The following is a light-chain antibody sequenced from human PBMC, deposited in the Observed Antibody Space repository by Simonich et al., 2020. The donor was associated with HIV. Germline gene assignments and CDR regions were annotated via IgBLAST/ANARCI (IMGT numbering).Light chain of an antibody. V-gene: IGKV3D-20*02. CDR3: QQRSNWPTFT. Sequence: EIVLTQSPCTLSLSPGERATLSCRASQSVSSSYLAWYQHKPGLAPRLLIYDASSRATGIPDRVSGSGSGKDFTLTISSLEPEDFAVYFCQQRSNWPTFTFGPGTKVDIK. CDR2: DAS. CDR1: QSVSSSY. J-gene: IGKJ3*01.